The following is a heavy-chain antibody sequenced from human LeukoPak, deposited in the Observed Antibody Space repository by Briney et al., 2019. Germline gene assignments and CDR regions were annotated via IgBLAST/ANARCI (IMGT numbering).Heavy chain of an antibody. J-gene: IGHJ6*02. D-gene: IGHD1-26*01. CDR1: GGTFSVYY. CDR3: ARGPSLWAVGYYYYGMDV. CDR2: INHSGST. Sequence: SETLCLTCAVYGGTFSVYYWSWIRQPPGKGLEWIGEINHSGSTNYNPSLKSRVTISVDTSKNQFSLKLSSVTAADTAVYYCARGPSLWAVGYYYYGMDVWGQGTTVTVSS. V-gene: IGHV4-34*01.